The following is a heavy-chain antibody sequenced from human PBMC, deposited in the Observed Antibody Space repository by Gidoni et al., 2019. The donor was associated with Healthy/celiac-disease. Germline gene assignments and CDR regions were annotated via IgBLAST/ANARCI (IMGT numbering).Heavy chain of an antibody. CDR1: GFPFSSYG. V-gene: IGHV3-33*01. D-gene: IGHD6-13*01. CDR2: IWYDGSNK. CDR3: ARSAAGMCFDY. Sequence: QVQLVESGGGVVQPGRSLRLSCAASGFPFSSYGMHWVRQAPGKGLEWVAVIWYDGSNKYYADSVKGRFTISRDNSKNTLYLQRNSLRAEDTAVYYCARSAAGMCFDYWGQGTLVTVSS. J-gene: IGHJ4*02.